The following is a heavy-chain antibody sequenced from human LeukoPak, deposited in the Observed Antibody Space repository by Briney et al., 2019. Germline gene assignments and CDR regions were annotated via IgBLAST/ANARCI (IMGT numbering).Heavy chain of an antibody. CDR3: ARATMVRGVIGGLGY. Sequence: GASVKVSCKASGYTFTGYYMHWVRQAPGQGLEWMGWINPNSGGTNYAQKFQGRVTMTRDTSISTAYMELSRLRSDDTAVYYCARATMVRGVIGGLGYWGQGTLVTVSS. CDR2: INPNSGGT. D-gene: IGHD3-10*01. V-gene: IGHV1-2*02. J-gene: IGHJ4*02. CDR1: GYTFTGYY.